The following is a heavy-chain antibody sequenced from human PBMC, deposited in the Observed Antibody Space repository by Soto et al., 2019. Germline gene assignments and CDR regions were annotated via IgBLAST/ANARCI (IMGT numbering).Heavy chain of an antibody. CDR1: GFTLSDFA. CDR2: ISNAGGIE. J-gene: IGHJ6*02. CDR3: ARAVPGMDV. V-gene: IGHV3-30-3*01. Sequence: QVQLVQSGGGVVQPGRSLRLSCAASGFTLSDFAMHWVRQAPGKGLEWVALISNAGGIEHYGDSGRGRFPISRNNSKQILYMQMSSLRVEDTAVYYGARAVPGMDVWGQGTTVTVSS.